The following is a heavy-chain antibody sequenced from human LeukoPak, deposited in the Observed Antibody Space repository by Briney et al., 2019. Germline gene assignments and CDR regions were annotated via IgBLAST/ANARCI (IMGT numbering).Heavy chain of an antibody. CDR1: GGSISSGDYY. V-gene: IGHV4-30-4*08. D-gene: IGHD3-10*01. CDR2: IYYSGST. J-gene: IGHJ4*02. Sequence: KASETLSLTCTVSGGSISSGDYYWSWIRQPPGKGLEWIGYIYYSGSTYYNPSLKSRVTISVDTSKNQFSLKLSSVTAADTAVYYCARAAAYYGSGSYGYWGQXTLVTVS. CDR3: ARAAAYYGSGSYGY.